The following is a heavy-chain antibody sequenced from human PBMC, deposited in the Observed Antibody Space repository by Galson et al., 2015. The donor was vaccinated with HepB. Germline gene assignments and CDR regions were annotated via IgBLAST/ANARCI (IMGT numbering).Heavy chain of an antibody. Sequence: SVKVSCKASGYTFTSYAMNWVRQAPGQGLEWMGWINTNTGNPTYAQGFTGRFVFSLDTSVSTAYLQISSLKAEDTAVYYCARPNTGYCSSTSCYTSYYYYGMDVWGQGTTVTVSS. V-gene: IGHV7-4-1*02. J-gene: IGHJ6*02. CDR3: ARPNTGYCSSTSCYTSYYYYGMDV. CDR1: GYTFTSYA. CDR2: INTNTGNP. D-gene: IGHD2-2*02.